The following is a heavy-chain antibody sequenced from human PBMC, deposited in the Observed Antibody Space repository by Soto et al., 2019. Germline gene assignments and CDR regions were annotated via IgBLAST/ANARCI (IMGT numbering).Heavy chain of an antibody. CDR3: ARVDLSYGIHYFDY. CDR2: IYYSGST. V-gene: IGHV4-59*01. J-gene: IGHJ4*02. Sequence: SETLSLTYTVSGGSISSYYWRWIRQPPGKGLEWIGYIYYSGSTNYNPSLKSRVTTSVDTSKNQFSLKLSSVTAADTAVYYCARVDLSYGIHYFDYWGQGTLVTVSS. CDR1: GGSISSYY. D-gene: IGHD5-18*01.